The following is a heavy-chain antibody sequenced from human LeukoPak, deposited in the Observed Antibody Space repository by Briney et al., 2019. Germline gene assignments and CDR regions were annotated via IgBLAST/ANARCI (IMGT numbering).Heavy chain of an antibody. V-gene: IGHV1-46*01. CDR1: GHTFSTYY. J-gene: IGHJ4*02. CDR2: VNPSGGSA. CDR3: ASERVATATKDFDN. Sequence: ASVTVSFKASGHTFSTYYMHWVRQAPGQGLEWMGVVNPSGGSAIDAQKYQGRVTMTRDTSTSTVYMEMSSLRSEDTAVYYCASERVATATKDFDNWGQGTLVTVSS. D-gene: IGHD2-15*01.